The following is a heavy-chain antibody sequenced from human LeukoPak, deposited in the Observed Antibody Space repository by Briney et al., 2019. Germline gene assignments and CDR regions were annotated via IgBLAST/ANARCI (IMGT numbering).Heavy chain of an antibody. CDR2: IKQDGSEK. CDR3: ARDSGSYLRPLHFDY. J-gene: IGHJ4*02. D-gene: IGHD1-26*01. Sequence: GGSLRLSCAASGFTFSSYWMSWVRQAPGKGLEWVANIKQDGSEKYYVDSVKGRFTISRDNAKNSLYLQMNSQRAEGTAVYYCARDSGSYLRPLHFDYWGQGTLVTVSS. CDR1: GFTFSSYW. V-gene: IGHV3-7*01.